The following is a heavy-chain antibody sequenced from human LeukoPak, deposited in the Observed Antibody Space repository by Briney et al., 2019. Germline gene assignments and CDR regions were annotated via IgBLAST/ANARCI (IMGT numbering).Heavy chain of an antibody. CDR2: ISSSSSYI. CDR3: AKDPRSYAKDGFDY. J-gene: IGHJ4*02. CDR1: GFTFSSYS. D-gene: IGHD2-2*01. Sequence: GGSLRLSCAASGFTFSSYSMNWVRQAPGKGLEWVSSISSSSSYIYFADSVKGRLTISRDNAKNSLYLQMNSLGPEDTAMYYCAKDPRSYAKDGFDYWGQGTLVTVSS. V-gene: IGHV3-21*01.